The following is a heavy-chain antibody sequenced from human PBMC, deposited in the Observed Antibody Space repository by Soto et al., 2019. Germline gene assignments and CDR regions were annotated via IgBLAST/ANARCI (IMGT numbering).Heavy chain of an antibody. Sequence: ASVKVSCKASGYTFTSYYMHWLRQAPGQGLEWMGIINPSGGSTSYAQKFQGRVTMTRDTSTSTVYMELSSLRSEDTAVYYCARDLSPYYDSSGGFDYWGQGTLVTVSS. V-gene: IGHV1-46*01. CDR2: INPSGGST. CDR1: GYTFTSYY. J-gene: IGHJ4*02. D-gene: IGHD3-22*01. CDR3: ARDLSPYYDSSGGFDY.